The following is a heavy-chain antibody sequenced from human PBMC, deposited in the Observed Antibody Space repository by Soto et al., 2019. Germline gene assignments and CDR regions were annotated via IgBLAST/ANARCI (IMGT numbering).Heavy chain of an antibody. V-gene: IGHV3-21*01. CDR2: ISSSSSYI. D-gene: IGHD2-15*01. CDR3: ARDHCSGGSCYRERYYYYYGMAV. Sequence: EVQLVESGGGLVKPGGSLRLSCAASGFTFSSYSMNWVRQAPGKGLEWVSSISSSSSYIYYADSVKGRFTISRDNAKNSXXLXMXNVRAEDTAVYYCARDHCSGGSCYRERYYYYYGMAVWGQGTTVTVSS. J-gene: IGHJ6*02. CDR1: GFTFSSYS.